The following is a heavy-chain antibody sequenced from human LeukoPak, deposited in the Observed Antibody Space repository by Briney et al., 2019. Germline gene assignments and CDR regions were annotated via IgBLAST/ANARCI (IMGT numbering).Heavy chain of an antibody. V-gene: IGHV4-59*01. CDR1: GGSLSSYY. CDR3: ARDVRYYDSSGYYTHFDY. Sequence: SETLSLTCTVSGGSLSSYYWSWIRQPPGKGLEWIGYIYYSGSTNYNPSLKSRVTISVDTSKNQLSLKLSSVTAADTAVYYCARDVRYYDSSGYYTHFDYWGQGTLVTVSS. D-gene: IGHD3-22*01. CDR2: IYYSGST. J-gene: IGHJ4*02.